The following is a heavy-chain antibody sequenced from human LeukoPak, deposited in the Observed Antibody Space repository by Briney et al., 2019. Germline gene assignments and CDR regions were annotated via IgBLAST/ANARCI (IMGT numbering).Heavy chain of an antibody. Sequence: GGSLRLSCAASGFTFSSYGMHWVRQAPGKGLEWVAVISYDGSNKYYADSVKGRFTISRDNSKNTLYLQMNSLRAEDTAVYYCARGRQQLALFDYWGQGTLVTVSP. V-gene: IGHV3-30*03. CDR2: ISYDGSNK. CDR1: GFTFSSYG. D-gene: IGHD6-13*01. CDR3: ARGRQQLALFDY. J-gene: IGHJ4*02.